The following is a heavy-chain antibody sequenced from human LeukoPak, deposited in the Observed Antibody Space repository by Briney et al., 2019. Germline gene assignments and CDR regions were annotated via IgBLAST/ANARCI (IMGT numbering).Heavy chain of an antibody. J-gene: IGHJ6*02. V-gene: IGHV1-18*01. CDR1: GYTFTSYG. Sequence: ASVTVSCKASGYTFTSYGISWVRQAPGQGLEWMGWISAYNGNTNYAQKLQGRVTMTTDTSTSTAYMELRSLRSDDTAVYYCARANLLWFGELFSNYYGMDVWGQGTTVTVSS. CDR2: ISAYNGNT. CDR3: ARANLLWFGELFSNYYGMDV. D-gene: IGHD3-10*01.